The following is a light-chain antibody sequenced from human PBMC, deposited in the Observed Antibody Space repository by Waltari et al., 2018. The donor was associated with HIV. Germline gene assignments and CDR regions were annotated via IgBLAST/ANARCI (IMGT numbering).Light chain of an antibody. CDR3: SAWDVTLNGLV. V-gene: IGLV1-44*01. Sequence: QSLLTQSPSASGTPGQRLNISCFGTSSTIGSRSVNWYQHFPGTPPKLLIFSNTERPSGVPDRFSGSKSGTSASLAISGLHSQDEADYYCSAWDVTLNGLVFGGGTRLSVL. CDR2: SNT. J-gene: IGLJ2*01. CDR1: SSTIGSRS.